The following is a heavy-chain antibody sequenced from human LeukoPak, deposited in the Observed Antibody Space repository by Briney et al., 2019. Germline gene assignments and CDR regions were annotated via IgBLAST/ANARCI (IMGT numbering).Heavy chain of an antibody. Sequence: SETLSLTCAVSGYSISSGYYWGWIRQPPGKGLEWIGSIYHSGSTYYNPSLKRRVTISVGTSKNQFSLKLSSVTAADTAVYYCARHETPYSSSWRDYWGQGTLVTVSS. CDR1: GYSISSGYY. CDR3: ARHETPYSSSWRDY. CDR2: IYHSGST. J-gene: IGHJ4*02. D-gene: IGHD6-13*01. V-gene: IGHV4-38-2*01.